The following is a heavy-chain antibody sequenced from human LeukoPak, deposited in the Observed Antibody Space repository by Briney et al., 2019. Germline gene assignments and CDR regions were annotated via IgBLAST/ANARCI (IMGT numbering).Heavy chain of an antibody. V-gene: IGHV3-13*01. J-gene: IGHJ6*02. CDR1: GFTFSNYD. Sequence: GGSLRLSCAASGFTFSNYDMHWDRQATGEGLEWVSAIGTAVDTYYPGSVKGGFTISRESAKTSLYLQMNSLRAGDTAVYYCARGPATVTASYYYYGMDVWGQGTTVTVSS. CDR3: ARGPATVTASYYYYGMDV. CDR2: IGTAVDT. D-gene: IGHD4-17*01.